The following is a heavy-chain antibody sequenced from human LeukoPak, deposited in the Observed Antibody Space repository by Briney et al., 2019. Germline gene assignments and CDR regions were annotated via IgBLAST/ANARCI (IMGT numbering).Heavy chain of an antibody. J-gene: IGHJ4*02. V-gene: IGHV3-30-3*01. CDR1: GFTFSSYA. D-gene: IGHD2-2*01. CDR2: ISYDGSNK. CDR3: ARDLVVVVPAATAGPVDY. Sequence: GGSLRLSCAASGFTFSSYAMHWVRQAPGKGLEWVAVISYDGSNKYYADSVKGRFTISRDNSKNTLYLQMNSLRAEDTAVYYCARDLVVVVPAATAGPVDYWGQGTLVTVSS.